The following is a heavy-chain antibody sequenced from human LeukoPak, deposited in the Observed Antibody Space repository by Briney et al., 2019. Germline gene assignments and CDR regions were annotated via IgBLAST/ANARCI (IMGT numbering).Heavy chain of an antibody. Sequence: PGGSLRLSCAASGFTFSSYSMNWVRQAPGKGLEWVSSIKSSSSYIYYADSVKGRFTISRDNAKNSLYLQMNSLRTDDTAVYYCARDGLWSGSFDIWGQGTMVTVSS. J-gene: IGHJ3*02. D-gene: IGHD3/OR15-3a*01. V-gene: IGHV3-21*01. CDR1: GFTFSSYS. CDR3: ARDGLWSGSFDI. CDR2: IKSSSSYI.